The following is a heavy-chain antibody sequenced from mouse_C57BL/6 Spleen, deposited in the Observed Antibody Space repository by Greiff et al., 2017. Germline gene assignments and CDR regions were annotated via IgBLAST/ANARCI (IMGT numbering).Heavy chain of an antibody. D-gene: IGHD2-3*01. CDR1: GFTFSSYT. CDR2: ISGGGGNT. V-gene: IGHV5-9*01. CDR3: ARWLLLYYAMDY. Sequence: EVKLQESGGGLVKPGGSLKLSCAASGFTFSSYTMSWVRQTPEKRLEWVATISGGGGNTYYPDSVKGRFTISRDNAKNTLYLQMSSLRSEDTALYYCARWLLLYYAMDYWGQGTSVTVSS. J-gene: IGHJ4*01.